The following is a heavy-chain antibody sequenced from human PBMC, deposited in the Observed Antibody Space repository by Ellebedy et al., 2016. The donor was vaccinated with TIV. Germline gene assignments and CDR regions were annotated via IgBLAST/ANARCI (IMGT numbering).Heavy chain of an antibody. CDR1: GYNFTNYG. V-gene: IGHV1-18*01. CDR2: ISAYNGNT. D-gene: IGHD3-9*01. J-gene: IGHJ5*02. Sequence: AASVKVSCKTSGYNFTNYGINWVRQAPGQGLEWMGWISAYNGNTNYEHRFQGRFTMTTDTSTSTAYMELRRLGSEDTAIYYCARDLYDTLTGYRWFDPWGQGTLVTVSS. CDR3: ARDLYDTLTGYRWFDP.